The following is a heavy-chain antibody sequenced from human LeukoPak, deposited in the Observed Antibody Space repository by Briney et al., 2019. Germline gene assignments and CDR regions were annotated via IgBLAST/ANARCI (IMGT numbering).Heavy chain of an antibody. CDR3: ARWTSIKYYYDSSGYYLDDAIDI. V-gene: IGHV4-61*02. D-gene: IGHD3-22*01. Sequence: SETLSPTCTVSGGSISSGSYYWSWIRQPAGKGLEWIGRIYTSGSTNYNPSLKSRVTISVDTSKNQFSLKLSSVTAADTAVYYCARWTSIKYYYDSSGYYLDDAIDIWGQGTMVTVSS. CDR2: IYTSGST. CDR1: GGSISSGSYY. J-gene: IGHJ3*02.